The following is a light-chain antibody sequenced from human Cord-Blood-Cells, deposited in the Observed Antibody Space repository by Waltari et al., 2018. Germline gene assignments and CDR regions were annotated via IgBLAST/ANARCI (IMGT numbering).Light chain of an antibody. V-gene: IGKV3-11*01. CDR1: QSVSSY. Sequence: ELVLTQSPATLSLSPGERAPLSFRASQSVSSYLAWYQQKPGQAPRPFIYDASNRATGIPARFSGSGSGTDFTLTISSLEPEDFAVYYCQQRSNWPPLTFGGGTKVEIK. CDR3: QQRSNWPPLT. J-gene: IGKJ4*01. CDR2: DAS.